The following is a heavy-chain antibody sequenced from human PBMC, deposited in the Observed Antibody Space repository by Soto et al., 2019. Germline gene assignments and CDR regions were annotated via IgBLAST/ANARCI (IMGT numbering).Heavy chain of an antibody. CDR2: INPRGLTK. CDR3: ATWYGNHYFGLDV. Sequence: VQLVESGGALVQPGGSLRLSCAASGYSFDAYIMNWVRQAPGKGLEWVSSINPRGLTKFYADSVRGRFTISRDDASSSLFLQMNNQSAEDTAVYYCATWYGNHYFGLDVWGQGTTVTVSS. CDR1: GYSFDAYI. V-gene: IGHV3-48*01. D-gene: IGHD6-13*01. J-gene: IGHJ6*02.